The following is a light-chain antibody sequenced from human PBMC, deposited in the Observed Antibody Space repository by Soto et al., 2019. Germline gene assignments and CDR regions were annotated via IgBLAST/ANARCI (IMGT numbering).Light chain of an antibody. J-gene: IGKJ1*01. CDR1: QSISSW. V-gene: IGKV1-5*03. Sequence: DIQMTQSPSTLSASVGDRVTITCRASQSISSWLAWYQQKPGKAPKLLIYKASSLESGVPSRFSGSGSGTEFTLTISSLQPDDXXXXXXXXXXSYSWTFGQGTKVEIK. CDR2: KAS. CDR3: XXXXSYSWT.